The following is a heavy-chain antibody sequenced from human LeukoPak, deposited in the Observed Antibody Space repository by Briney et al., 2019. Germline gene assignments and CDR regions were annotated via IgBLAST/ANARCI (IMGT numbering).Heavy chain of an antibody. D-gene: IGHD3-10*01. CDR2: IRYDGSNK. CDR1: GFTFSSYG. Sequence: GGSLRLSCAASGFTFSSYGMHWVRQAPGKGLEWVAFIRYDGSNKYYADSVKGRFTISRDNSKNTLYLQMNSLRAEDTAVYYCAKDLPRGSGSPTYWGQGTLVTVSS. V-gene: IGHV3-30*02. J-gene: IGHJ4*02. CDR3: AKDLPRGSGSPTY.